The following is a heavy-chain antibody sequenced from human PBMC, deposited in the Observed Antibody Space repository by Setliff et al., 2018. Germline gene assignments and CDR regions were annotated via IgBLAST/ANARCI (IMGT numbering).Heavy chain of an antibody. CDR2: IIPVFRTA. J-gene: IGHJ6*02. CDR3: VRDRPSRQRILGGSIRRRRDAGHPSIDYYGLDV. V-gene: IGHV1-69*13. CDR1: GGTFRSDG. Sequence: ASVKVSCKASGGTFRSDGFNWVRQAPGQGLEWMGRIIPVFRTANSAQKFQGRVTITAGESATTAYMELSSLRADDTAVYYCVRDRPSRQRILGGSIRRRRDAGHPSIDYYGLDVWGQGTTVTVSS. D-gene: IGHD3-16*01.